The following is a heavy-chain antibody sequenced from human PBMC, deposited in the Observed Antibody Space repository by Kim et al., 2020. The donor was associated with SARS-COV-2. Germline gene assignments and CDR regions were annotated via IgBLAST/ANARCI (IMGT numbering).Heavy chain of an antibody. V-gene: IGHV7-4-1*02. CDR2: INPNTGNP. Sequence: ASVPFSCLTSFSPFPPYALPWFRQSIVSVLDLIGLINPNTGNPPYAQGFTGRFVFSLDTSVSTTYLQINSLKAEDTAVYYCAKTRWDCRGPTCYSSFDYWGQGTLVTVSS. CDR3: AKTRWDCRGPTCYSSFDY. CDR1: FSPFPPYA. D-gene: IGHD2-15*01. J-gene: IGHJ4*02.